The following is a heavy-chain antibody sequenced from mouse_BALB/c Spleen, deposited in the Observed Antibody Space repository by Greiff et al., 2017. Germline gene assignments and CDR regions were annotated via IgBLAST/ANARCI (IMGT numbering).Heavy chain of an antibody. V-gene: IGHV3-6*02. CDR2: ISYDGSN. CDR3: ARDVYGNSYWYFDV. D-gene: IGHD2-1*01. CDR1: GYSITSGYY. Sequence: EVQVVESGPGLVKPSQSLSLTCSVTGYSITSGYYWNWIRQFPGNKLEWMGYISYDGSNNYNPSLKNRISITRDTSKNQFFLKLNSVTTEDTATYYCARDVYGNSYWYFDVWGAGTTVTVSS. J-gene: IGHJ1*01.